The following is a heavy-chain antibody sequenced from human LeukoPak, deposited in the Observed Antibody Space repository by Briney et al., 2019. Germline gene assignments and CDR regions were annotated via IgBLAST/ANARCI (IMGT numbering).Heavy chain of an antibody. CDR2: IRYDGSNK. CDR3: AKSSWDNWNWFDP. D-gene: IGHD1-20*01. V-gene: IGHV3-30*02. Sequence: EGSLRLSCAASGFTFSSYGMHWVRQAPGKGLEWVAFIRYDGSNKYYADSVKGRFTISRDNSKNTLYLQMNSLRAEDTAVYYCAKSSWDNWNWFDPWGQGTLVTVSS. J-gene: IGHJ5*02. CDR1: GFTFSSYG.